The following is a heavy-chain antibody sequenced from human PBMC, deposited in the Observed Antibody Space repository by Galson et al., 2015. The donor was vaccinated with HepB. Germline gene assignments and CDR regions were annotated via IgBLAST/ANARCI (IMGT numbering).Heavy chain of an antibody. CDR2: MYYSGNT. Sequence: ETLSLTCTVSGGSISSYYWNWIRQPPGKGLEWIGYMYYSGNTNYNPSLKSRVTISVDTPKNQFSLKLSSVTAADTAVYYCARQRGAVAGTFDYWGQGTLVTVSS. CDR1: GGSISSYY. CDR3: ARQRGAVAGTFDY. D-gene: IGHD6-19*01. J-gene: IGHJ4*02. V-gene: IGHV4-59*08.